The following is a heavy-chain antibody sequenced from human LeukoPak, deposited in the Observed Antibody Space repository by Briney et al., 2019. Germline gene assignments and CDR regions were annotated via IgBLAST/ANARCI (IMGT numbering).Heavy chain of an antibody. V-gene: IGHV1-2*02. CDR3: ARGYVVVPVAVQYYYMDV. J-gene: IGHJ6*03. CDR1: GNTFTGYY. Sequence: GASVKVSCKASGNTFTGYYMHWVRQAPGQGLEWMGWINPNSGGTDYAQKFQGRVTMTRDTSITTAYMELSRLRSDDTAVYYCARGYVVVPVAVQYYYMDVWGKGTTVTVSS. CDR2: INPNSGGT. D-gene: IGHD2-2*01.